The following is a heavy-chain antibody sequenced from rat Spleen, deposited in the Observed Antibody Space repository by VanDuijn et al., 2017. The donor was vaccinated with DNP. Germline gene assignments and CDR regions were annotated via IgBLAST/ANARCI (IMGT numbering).Heavy chain of an antibody. J-gene: IGHJ2*01. CDR3: ARHYYDGYYFDY. CDR1: GFTFSSYW. CDR2: ISTSGYST. D-gene: IGHD1-12*03. V-gene: IGHV5-25*01. Sequence: EVQLVETGGGLVQPGRSLKLSCVASGFTFSSYWMYWIRQAPKKGLEWVATISTSGYSTYYRDSVKGRFTISRDNAKSTLYLQMDSLRSEDTATYYCARHYYDGYYFDYWGQGVMVTVSS.